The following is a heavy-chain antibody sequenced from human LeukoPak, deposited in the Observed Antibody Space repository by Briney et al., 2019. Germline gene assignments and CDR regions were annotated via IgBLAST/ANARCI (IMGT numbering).Heavy chain of an antibody. V-gene: IGHV3-23*01. D-gene: IGHD6-19*01. CDR1: GFTFSSYA. Sequence: SGGSLRLSCAASGFTFSSYAMNWVRQAPGKGLEWVSSISGSGGNTYYADSVKGRFTISRDNSKNTLYLQMNRLRAEDTAVYYCAKDGGSMAVPDAFDIWGQGTMVTVSS. CDR3: AKDGGSMAVPDAFDI. J-gene: IGHJ3*02. CDR2: ISGSGGNT.